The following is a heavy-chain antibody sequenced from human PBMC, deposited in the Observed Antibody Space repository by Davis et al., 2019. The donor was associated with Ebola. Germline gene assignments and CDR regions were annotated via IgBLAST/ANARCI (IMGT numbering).Heavy chain of an antibody. V-gene: IGHV1-2*02. CDR2: INPDSGGS. D-gene: IGHD1-26*01. J-gene: IGHJ3*02. CDR1: GYTLTDYY. Sequence: ASVKVSCKASGYTLTDYYVHWVRQAPGQGLEWMGWINPDSGGSKYVQKFQDRVTMTRDTSISTAYMELSRLRSDDTAVYYCARGVDSGTYYGAFDIWGQGTMVTVSS. CDR3: ARGVDSGTYYGAFDI.